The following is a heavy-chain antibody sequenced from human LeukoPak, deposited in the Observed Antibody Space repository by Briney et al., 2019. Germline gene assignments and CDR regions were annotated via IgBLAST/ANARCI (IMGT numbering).Heavy chain of an antibody. V-gene: IGHV3-7*05. CDR2: IRPDARDK. Sequence: GGSLRLSCAASGLTFSGYWMTWVRQAPGKGLEWLANIRPDARDKNYVDSVKGRFTISRDNAKNTLYLQMNSLRADDTAVYYCATINDWSFFYWGHGTLVTVSS. J-gene: IGHJ4*01. D-gene: IGHD3-9*01. CDR1: GLTFSGYW. CDR3: ATINDWSFFY.